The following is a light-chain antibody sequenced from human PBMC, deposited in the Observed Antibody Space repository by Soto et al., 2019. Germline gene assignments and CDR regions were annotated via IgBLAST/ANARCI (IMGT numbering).Light chain of an antibody. CDR1: QTISSW. Sequence: DIQMTQSPSTLSGSVGDRVTITCRASQTISSWLAWYQQKPGKAPKLLIYKASTLKSGVQSRFSGSGSGTEFTLTIGSLQPDDFATYYCQHYNSYSEAFGQGTKVDIK. V-gene: IGKV1-5*03. J-gene: IGKJ1*01. CDR2: KAS. CDR3: QHYNSYSEA.